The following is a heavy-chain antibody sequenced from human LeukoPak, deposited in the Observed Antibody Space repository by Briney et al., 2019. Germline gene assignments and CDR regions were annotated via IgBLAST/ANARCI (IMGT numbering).Heavy chain of an antibody. D-gene: IGHD1-7*01. J-gene: IGHJ5*02. CDR2: ISGSGGST. CDR1: GFTFSSYA. V-gene: IGHV3-23*01. CDR3: AKEGLELLVRRNWFDP. Sequence: PGRSLRLSCAASGFTFSSYAMHWVRQAPGKGLEWVSAISGSGGSTYYADSVKGRFTISRDNSKNTLYLQMNSLRAEDTAVYYCAKEGLELLVRRNWFDPWGQGTLVTVSA.